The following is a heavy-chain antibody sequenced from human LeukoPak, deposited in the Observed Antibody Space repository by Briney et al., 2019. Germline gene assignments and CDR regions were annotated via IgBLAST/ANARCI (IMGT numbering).Heavy chain of an antibody. J-gene: IGHJ4*02. V-gene: IGHV3-23*01. Sequence: GGSLRLSCAISGFAFSSYAMNWVRQAPGKGLEWVSVISGRGDSTDYADSVKGRFSISRDNSKNTLYLQMNSLRAEDTAVYYCVRPLSSGSYYNLDYWGQGTLVTVSS. D-gene: IGHD3-10*01. CDR1: GFAFSSYA. CDR3: VRPLSSGSYYNLDY. CDR2: ISGRGDST.